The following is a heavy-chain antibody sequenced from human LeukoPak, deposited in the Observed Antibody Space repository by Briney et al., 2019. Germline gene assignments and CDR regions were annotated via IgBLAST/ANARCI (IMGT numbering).Heavy chain of an antibody. Sequence: SETLSLTCTVSGASINNYYWSWIRQSPEKGLEWIGYISHSGSTHYNPSLKSRITISVDTSKIHFSLNLTSVTAADTAVYYCARQGWYVDIFFHMDVWGKGTTVTISS. CDR3: ARQGWYVDIFFHMDV. D-gene: IGHD6-19*01. CDR2: ISHSGST. V-gene: IGHV4-59*08. CDR1: GASINNYY. J-gene: IGHJ6*03.